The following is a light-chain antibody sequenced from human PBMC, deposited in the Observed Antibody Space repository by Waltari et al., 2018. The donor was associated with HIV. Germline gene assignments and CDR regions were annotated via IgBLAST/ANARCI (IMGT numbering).Light chain of an antibody. CDR1: SSDIGAGYG. CDR2: GNT. J-gene: IGLJ2*01. Sequence: QSVLTQPPSVSGAPGPRVPISCTGSSSDIGAGYGVPWYQQIPGTAPNLLIYGNTNRPPGVPDRFSGSKSGTSASLAITGRLAEEEAEYYCQSYDNSLSVVFGGGTKLTVL. CDR3: QSYDNSLSVV. V-gene: IGLV1-40*01.